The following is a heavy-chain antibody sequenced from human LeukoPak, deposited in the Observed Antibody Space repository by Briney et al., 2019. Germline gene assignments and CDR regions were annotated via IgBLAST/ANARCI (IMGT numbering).Heavy chain of an antibody. CDR2: IYHSGST. CDR1: GGSISSGGYS. Sequence: SATLSLTCAVSGGSISSGGYSWSWIRQPPGKGLEWIGYIYHSGSTYYNPSLKSRVTISVDRSKNQFSLKLSSVTAADTAVYYCARRRDSSGWYSHWGQGTLVTVSS. D-gene: IGHD6-19*01. CDR3: ARRRDSSGWYSH. V-gene: IGHV4-30-2*01. J-gene: IGHJ1*01.